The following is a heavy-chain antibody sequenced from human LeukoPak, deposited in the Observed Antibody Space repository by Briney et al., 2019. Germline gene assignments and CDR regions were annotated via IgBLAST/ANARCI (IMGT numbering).Heavy chain of an antibody. V-gene: IGHV4-39*07. CDR3: ARELGIGY. CDR2: IYYSGST. D-gene: IGHD7-27*01. J-gene: IGHJ4*02. CDR1: GGSISSYY. Sequence: SETLSLTCIVSGGSISSYYWDWIRQPPGKGLEWIGSIYYSGSTYYNPSLKSRVTISVDTSKNQFSLKLSSVTAADTAVYHCARELGIGYWGQGTLVTVSS.